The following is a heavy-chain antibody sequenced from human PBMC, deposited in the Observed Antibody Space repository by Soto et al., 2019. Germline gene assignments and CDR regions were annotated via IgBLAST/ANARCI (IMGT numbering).Heavy chain of an antibody. J-gene: IGHJ6*02. CDR2: INHSGST. D-gene: IGHD6-19*01. CDR1: GGSFSGYY. Sequence: SETLSLTCAVYGGSFSGYYWSWIRQPPWKGLEWIGEINHSGSTNYNPSLKSRGTRSVDTSKNQFSLRLSCVTAADKAVYYCARHKQWLAYYYYYGMDVWGQGTTVTVSS. CDR3: ARHKQWLAYYYYYGMDV. V-gene: IGHV4-34*01.